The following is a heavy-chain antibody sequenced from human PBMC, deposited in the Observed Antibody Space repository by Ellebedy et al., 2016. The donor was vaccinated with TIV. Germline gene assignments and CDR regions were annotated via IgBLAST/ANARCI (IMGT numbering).Heavy chain of an antibody. CDR3: ARRVTTTIRANWYFDL. Sequence: GSLRLSCAVYDGSFSDYYWSWIRQPPGKGLEWIGEINHSGSTNYNPSLKSRVTISVDTSKNQFSLKLSSVTAADTAVFYCARRVTTTIRANWYFDLWGRGTLVTVSS. CDR2: INHSGST. J-gene: IGHJ2*01. V-gene: IGHV4-34*01. D-gene: IGHD4-17*01. CDR1: DGSFSDYY.